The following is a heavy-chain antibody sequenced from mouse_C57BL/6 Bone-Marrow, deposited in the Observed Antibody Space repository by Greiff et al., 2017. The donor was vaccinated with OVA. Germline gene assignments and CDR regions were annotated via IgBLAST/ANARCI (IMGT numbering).Heavy chain of an antibody. CDR2: ISDGGSYT. CDR1: GFTFSSYA. D-gene: IGHD1-1*01. J-gene: IGHJ1*03. V-gene: IGHV5-4*03. Sequence: EVKLEESGGGLVKPGGSLKLSCAASGFTFSSYAMSWVRQTPEKRLEWVATISDGGSYTYYPDNVKGRFTISRDNAKNNLYLQMSHLKSEDTAMYYCARSSITPVVATDWYFDVWGTVTTVTVSS. CDR3: ARSSITPVVATDWYFDV.